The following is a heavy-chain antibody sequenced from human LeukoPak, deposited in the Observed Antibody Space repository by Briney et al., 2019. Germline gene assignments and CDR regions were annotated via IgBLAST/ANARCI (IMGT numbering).Heavy chain of an antibody. J-gene: IGHJ6*02. V-gene: IGHV1-69*04. CDR2: IIPILGIA. Sequence: SVKVSCKASGGTFSSYAISWVRQAPGQGLEWMGRIIPILGIANYAQKFQGRVTITADKSTSTAYMELSSLRSDDTAVYYCARDLAGYCSSTSCYTRMGYYYYGMDVWGQGTTVTVSS. CDR1: GGTFSSYA. CDR3: ARDLAGYCSSTSCYTRMGYYYYGMDV. D-gene: IGHD2-2*02.